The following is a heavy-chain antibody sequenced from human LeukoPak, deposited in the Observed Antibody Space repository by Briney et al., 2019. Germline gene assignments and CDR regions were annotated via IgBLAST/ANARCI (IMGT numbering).Heavy chain of an antibody. CDR3: AKSYSSGSGSYSAGHFDY. J-gene: IGHJ4*02. CDR2: ISNSGDGT. D-gene: IGHD3-10*01. V-gene: IGHV3-23*01. CDR1: GFTFRTYA. Sequence: PGGSLRLSCAASGFTFRTYAMSWVRQAPGKGLEWVSGISNSGDGTYYAESVKGRFTISRDNSKNTLYLRMDTLRAEDTAVYYCAKSYSSGSGSYSAGHFDYWGQGTLVTVSS.